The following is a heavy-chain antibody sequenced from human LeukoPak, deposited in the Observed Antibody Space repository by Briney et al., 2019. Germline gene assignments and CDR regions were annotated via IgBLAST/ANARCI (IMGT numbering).Heavy chain of an antibody. Sequence: PSETLSLTCAVSGGSISSYNMWSWVRQPPGKGLEWIGEIYHSGSTYYNPSLKSRVTISVDTSKNQFSLKLSSVTAADTAVYYCARDATMMGNYFNYWGQGTLVTVSS. D-gene: IGHD5-12*01. CDR3: ARDATMMGNYFNY. CDR2: IYHSGST. V-gene: IGHV4-4*02. CDR1: GGSISSYNM. J-gene: IGHJ4*02.